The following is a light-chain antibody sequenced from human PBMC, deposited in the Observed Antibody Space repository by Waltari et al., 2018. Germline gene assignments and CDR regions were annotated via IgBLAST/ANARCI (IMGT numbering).Light chain of an antibody. CDR2: EVN. CDR3: SSYAGNNIWL. V-gene: IGLV2-8*01. Sequence: QSALTQPPSASGSPGQSVTIPCTGTSSDVGGYNYVSWYQQHPGKAPKLMIYEVNKRPSGVPDRFSGSKSGNTASLTVSGLQTEDEADYYCSSYAGNNIWLFGGGTKVTVL. CDR1: SSDVGGYNY. J-gene: IGLJ3*02.